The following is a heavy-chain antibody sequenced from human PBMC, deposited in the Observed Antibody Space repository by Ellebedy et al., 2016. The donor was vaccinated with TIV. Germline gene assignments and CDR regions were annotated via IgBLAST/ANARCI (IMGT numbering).Heavy chain of an antibody. D-gene: IGHD3-22*01. Sequence: GGSLRLSCAASGFTVSSNYMSWVRQAPGKGLEWVSVIYSGGSTYNADSVKGRFTISRDNSKNTLYLQMNSLRAEDTAVYYCAKGGGGKYYYDSSGDFDYWGQGTLVTVSS. CDR1: GFTVSSNY. J-gene: IGHJ4*02. CDR2: IYSGGST. V-gene: IGHV3-53*01. CDR3: AKGGGGKYYYDSSGDFDY.